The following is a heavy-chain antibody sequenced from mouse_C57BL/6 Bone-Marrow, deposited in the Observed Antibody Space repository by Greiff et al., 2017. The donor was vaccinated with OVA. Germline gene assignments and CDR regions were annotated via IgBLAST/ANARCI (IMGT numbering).Heavy chain of an antibody. CDR3: AREEP. V-gene: IGHV5-4*01. CDR2: ISDGGSYT. Sequence: EVKLVESGGGLVKPGGSLKLSCAASGFTFSSYAMSWVRQTPEKRLEWVATISDGGSYTYYPDNVKGRFTISRDNAKNNLYLQMSHLKSEDTAMYYCAREEPWGQGTLVTVSA. CDR1: GFTFSSYA. J-gene: IGHJ3*01.